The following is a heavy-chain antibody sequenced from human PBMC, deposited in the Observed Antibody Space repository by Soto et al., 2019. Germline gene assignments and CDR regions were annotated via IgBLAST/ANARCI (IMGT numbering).Heavy chain of an antibody. V-gene: IGHV1-69*13. D-gene: IGHD6-13*01. Sequence: SVKVSCKASGGTFSSYAISCVRQAPGQGLEWMGGIIPIFGTANYAQKFQGRVTITADESTSTAYMELSSLRSEDTAVYYCARGSRYSSSWYLGYFQHWGQGTLVTVSS. CDR2: IIPIFGTA. J-gene: IGHJ1*01. CDR1: GGTFSSYA. CDR3: ARGSRYSSSWYLGYFQH.